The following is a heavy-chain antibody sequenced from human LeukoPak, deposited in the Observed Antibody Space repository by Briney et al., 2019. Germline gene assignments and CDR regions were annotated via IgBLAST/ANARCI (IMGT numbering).Heavy chain of an antibody. J-gene: IGHJ4*02. V-gene: IGHV1-69*04. CDR3: AKGSRLREGGSYRF. CDR1: GGIFSSYA. D-gene: IGHD3-16*02. Sequence: SVKVSCKASGGIFSSYAINWVRQAPGQGLEWMGRIIPIIGSANYAQKFQGRVTITADKSTRTAYMELSSLRSEDTALYYCAKGSRLREGGSYRFWGQGTLVTVSS. CDR2: IIPIIGSA.